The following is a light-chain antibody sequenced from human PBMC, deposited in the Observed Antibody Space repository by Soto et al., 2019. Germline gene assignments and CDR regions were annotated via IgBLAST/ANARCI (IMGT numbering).Light chain of an antibody. CDR2: GAS. CDR1: QSVSGN. Sequence: EIVMTQSPATLSVSPGERATLSCRASQSVSGNLAWYQQKPGQPPRLLIYGASTRATGIPARFSGSGSGTEFTLTISSLQSEDFAVYYCQQYNNWTLTFGGGTKVEIQ. J-gene: IGKJ4*01. V-gene: IGKV3-15*01. CDR3: QQYNNWTLT.